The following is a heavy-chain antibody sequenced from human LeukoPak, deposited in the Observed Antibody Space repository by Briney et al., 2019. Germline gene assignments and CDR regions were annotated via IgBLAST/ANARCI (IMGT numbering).Heavy chain of an antibody. CDR1: GYSFTNYW. Sequence: GESLKISCKGSGYSFTNYWIGWVRQMPGKGLEWMGIIYPGDSDTRYSPSFQGQVTISADKSISTAYLQWSGLKASDTAMYYCARSGGVNYYDSSGYPSYYYYGMDVWGQGTTVTVSS. V-gene: IGHV5-51*01. J-gene: IGHJ6*02. D-gene: IGHD3-22*01. CDR2: IYPGDSDT. CDR3: ARSGGVNYYDSSGYPSYYYYGMDV.